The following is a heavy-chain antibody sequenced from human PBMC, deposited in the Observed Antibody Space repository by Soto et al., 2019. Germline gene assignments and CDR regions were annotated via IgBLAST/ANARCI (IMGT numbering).Heavy chain of an antibody. V-gene: IGHV1-8*01. CDR1: GYSFTNND. Sequence: ASVKASCQASGYSFTNNDVSWVRKATGQGLEWVVCMNPGSGETGYAQKFQGRVTMTRDISTAPAYMELSSLRSDDTAIYYCARMATFGSLNWSASWAQGTLVNVSS. J-gene: IGHJ5*01. D-gene: IGHD3-16*01. CDR2: MNPGSGET. CDR3: ARMATFGSLNWSAS.